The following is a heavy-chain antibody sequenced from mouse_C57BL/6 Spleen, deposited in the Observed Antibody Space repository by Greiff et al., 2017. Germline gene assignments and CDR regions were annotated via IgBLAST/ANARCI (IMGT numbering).Heavy chain of an antibody. V-gene: IGHV1-55*01. D-gene: IGHD1-1*01. CDR2: IYPGSGST. CDR1: GYTFTSYW. J-gene: IGHJ2*01. Sequence: VQLQQPGAELVKPGASVKMSCKASGYTFTSYWITWVKQRPGQGLEWIGDIYPGSGSTNYNEKFKSKATLTVDTSSSTAYMQLSSLTSEDSAVYYCARFITTVVGPFDYGGQGTTLTVSS. CDR3: ARFITTVVGPFDY.